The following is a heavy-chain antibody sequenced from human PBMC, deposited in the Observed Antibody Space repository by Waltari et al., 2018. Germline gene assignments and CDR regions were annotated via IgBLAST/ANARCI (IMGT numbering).Heavy chain of an antibody. CDR2: IRSRTKGDAT. V-gene: IGHV3-73*01. D-gene: IGHD7-27*01. Sequence: EVQLVESGGALVQPGGSLKLSCAASGLIFSDFAIHWVRQASGKGPEWVGRIRSRTKGDATAYTASAEGRFTISRDDSKNTVYLQMNSLKTDDTAVYYCVRPFELGIDWGQGTLVTVSS. CDR1: GLIFSDFA. J-gene: IGHJ4*02. CDR3: VRPFELGID.